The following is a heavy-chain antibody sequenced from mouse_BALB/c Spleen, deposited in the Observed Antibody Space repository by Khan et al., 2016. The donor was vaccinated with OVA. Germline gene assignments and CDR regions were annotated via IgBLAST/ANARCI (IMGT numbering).Heavy chain of an antibody. CDR3: ARGNYYGYYCDY. V-gene: IGHV3-2*02. D-gene: IGHD1-1*01. CDR1: GYSITSGYA. CDR2: ISYSGFT. J-gene: IGHJ2*01. Sequence: VQLQESGPGLVKPSQSLSLTCTVTGYSITSGYAWNWIRQFPGNKLEWTGYISYSGFTSYTPSLKSRISITRDTSKNQFFLQLNSVTTEDTATYYCARGNYYGYYCDYWGQGTTLTVSS.